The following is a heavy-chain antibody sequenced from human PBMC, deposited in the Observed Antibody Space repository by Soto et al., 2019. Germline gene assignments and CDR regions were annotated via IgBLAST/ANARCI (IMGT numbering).Heavy chain of an antibody. J-gene: IGHJ4*02. CDR3: AKDSAIFGVVTYCFDY. D-gene: IGHD3-3*01. Sequence: PGGSLRLSCAASGFTFSSYGMHWVRQAPGKGLEWVAVISYDGSNKYYADSVKGRFTISRDNSKNTLNLQMNSLRAEDTAVYYCAKDSAIFGVVTYCFDYWGQGTLVTVSS. CDR2: ISYDGSNK. CDR1: GFTFSSYG. V-gene: IGHV3-30*18.